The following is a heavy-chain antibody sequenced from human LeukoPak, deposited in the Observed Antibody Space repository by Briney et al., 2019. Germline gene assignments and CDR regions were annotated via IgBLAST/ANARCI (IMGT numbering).Heavy chain of an antibody. V-gene: IGHV5-51*01. D-gene: IGHD2-21*02. CDR1: GYSFPTYW. CDR3: ARRAYCGGDCYSDI. J-gene: IGHJ3*02. CDR2: IYPGDSYI. Sequence: GESLKISWKGSGYSFPTYWIAWVRQMPGKGLEGMGIIYPGDSYIRYSPSFQGQVTFSADKSLSTAYLQWSSLRASDTAMYFCARRAYCGGDCYSDIWGQGTMIIVSS.